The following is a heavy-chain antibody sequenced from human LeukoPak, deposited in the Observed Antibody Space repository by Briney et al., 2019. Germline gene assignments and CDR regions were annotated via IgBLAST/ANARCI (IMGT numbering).Heavy chain of an antibody. J-gene: IGHJ4*02. CDR1: GFIFSSYA. D-gene: IGHD3-10*01. Sequence: GGSLRLSCTASGFIFSSYAMNWVRQAPGKGLEWVSVMTSSGGGTDYADSVKGRFTISRDNFENTLYLQMNSLRAEDTAVYYCAKAHYFGSGSFDHWGQGTLVTVSP. CDR2: MTSSGGGT. CDR3: AKAHYFGSGSFDH. V-gene: IGHV3-23*01.